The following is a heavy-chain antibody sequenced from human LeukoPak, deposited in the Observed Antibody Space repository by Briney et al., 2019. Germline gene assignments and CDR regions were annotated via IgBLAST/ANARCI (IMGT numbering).Heavy chain of an antibody. CDR1: GFTFSRYW. Sequence: GGSLRLSCAASGFTFSRYWMSWVRQAPGKGLEWVANIKEDGTEKYYVDSVKGRFTISRDNTKNSLYLQMNSLRAEDTAVYYCAGGARGYNWYFDLWGRGTLVTVSP. V-gene: IGHV3-7*01. CDR3: AGGARGYNWYFDL. CDR2: IKEDGTEK. D-gene: IGHD3-16*01. J-gene: IGHJ2*01.